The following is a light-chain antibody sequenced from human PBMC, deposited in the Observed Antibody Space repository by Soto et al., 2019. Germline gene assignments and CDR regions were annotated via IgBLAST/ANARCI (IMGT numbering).Light chain of an antibody. CDR2: TAS. CDR3: QKYNSVPFT. Sequence: DIQMTQSPSSLSASVGDRVTITCRASKDISNFLAWYQQKSGKVPKLLIYTASTLQSGVPSRFSGSGSGTDFTLTISSLQPEDFATYYCQKYNSVPFTFGPGTKVEIK. J-gene: IGKJ3*01. V-gene: IGKV1-27*01. CDR1: KDISNF.